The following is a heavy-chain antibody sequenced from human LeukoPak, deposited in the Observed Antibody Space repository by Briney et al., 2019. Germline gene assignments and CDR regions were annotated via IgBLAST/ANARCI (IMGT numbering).Heavy chain of an antibody. D-gene: IGHD3-22*01. V-gene: IGHV1-69*13. CDR2: IIPIFGTA. Sequence: GASVKVSCKASGGTFSSYAISWVRQAPGQGLEWMGGIIPIFGTANYAQKFQGRVTITADESTSTAYMELSSLRSEDTAVYYCARGEGYYYDSSGYCWGQGTLVTVSS. J-gene: IGHJ4*02. CDR3: ARGEGYYYDSSGYC. CDR1: GGTFSSYA.